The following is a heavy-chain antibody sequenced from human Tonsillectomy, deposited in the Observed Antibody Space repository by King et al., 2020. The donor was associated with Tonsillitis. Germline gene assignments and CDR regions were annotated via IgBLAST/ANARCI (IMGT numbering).Heavy chain of an antibody. V-gene: IGHV5-51*01. Sequence: VQLVQSGAEVKKPGESLKISCKGSGYRFSSYWIGWVRQMPGKGLEWMGIIYLDDSNTRYSPSFQGQVTISADKSLSTAYLQWSSLKASDTALYYCASNGPGTRAPDYWGQGTLVTVSS. CDR1: GYRFSSYW. CDR3: ASNGPGTRAPDY. D-gene: IGHD6-13*01. J-gene: IGHJ4*02. CDR2: IYLDDSNT.